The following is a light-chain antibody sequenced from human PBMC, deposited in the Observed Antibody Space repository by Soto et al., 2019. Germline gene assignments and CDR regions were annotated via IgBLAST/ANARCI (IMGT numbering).Light chain of an antibody. CDR2: LGD. V-gene: IGLV1-47*02. J-gene: IGLJ1*01. Sequence: QSVLTQPPSASSTPGQTVTISCSGSTSNIATFYVYWYQHLSGTAPKLLIYLGDQRASGVSDRFSGSKSGTSASLAINGLRSDDEADYYCAAWDDNLNAYVFGSGTKLTVL. CDR3: AAWDDNLNAYV. CDR1: TSNIATFY.